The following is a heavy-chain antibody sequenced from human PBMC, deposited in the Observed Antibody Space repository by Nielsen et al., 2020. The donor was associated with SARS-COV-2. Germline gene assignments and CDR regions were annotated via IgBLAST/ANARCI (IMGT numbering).Heavy chain of an antibody. CDR2: ISYDGSNK. Sequence: GESLKISCAASGFTFSSYAMHWVRQAPGKGLEWVAVISYDGSNKYYADSVKGRFTISRDNSKNTLYLQMNSLRVEDTAVYYCAKDLIRYLEWIPESWGQGTLVTVSS. CDR1: GFTFSSYA. V-gene: IGHV3-30-3*02. D-gene: IGHD3-3*01. J-gene: IGHJ5*02. CDR3: AKDLIRYLEWIPES.